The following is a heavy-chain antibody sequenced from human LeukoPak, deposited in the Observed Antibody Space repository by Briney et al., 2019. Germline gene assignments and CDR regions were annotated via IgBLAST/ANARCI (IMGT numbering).Heavy chain of an antibody. CDR2: INPNSGGT. CDR3: ARGERYYDYVWGSYLPGYYFDY. J-gene: IGHJ4*02. CDR1: GYTFTGYY. V-gene: IGHV1-2*02. D-gene: IGHD3-16*02. Sequence: ASVKVSCKASGYTFTGYYMHWVRQAPGQGLEWMGWINPNSGGTNYAQKFQGRVTMTRDTSISTAYMELSRLRSDDTAVYYCARGERYYDYVWGSYLPGYYFDYWGQGTLVTVSS.